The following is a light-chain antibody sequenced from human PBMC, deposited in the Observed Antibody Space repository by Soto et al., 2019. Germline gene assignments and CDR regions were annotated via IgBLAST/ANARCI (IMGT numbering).Light chain of an antibody. CDR2: DAS. Sequence: EIVLTQSPGTLSLSPGERATLSCRASQKISSYLAWYQQKPGQAPRLLIYDASNRATGIPARFSGSGSGTDFTLTISSLEPEDFAVYYCQQYDNLPITFGQGTRLEIK. CDR1: QKISSY. J-gene: IGKJ5*01. V-gene: IGKV3-11*01. CDR3: QQYDNLPIT.